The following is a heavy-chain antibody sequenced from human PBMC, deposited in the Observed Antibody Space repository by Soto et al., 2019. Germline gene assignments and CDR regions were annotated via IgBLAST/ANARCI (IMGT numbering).Heavy chain of an antibody. CDR2: IIPIFGTA. Sequence: QVQLVQSGAEVQKPGSSVKVSCKAPGGTFSSCAISWVRQAPGQGLEWMGGIIPIFGTAKYAQKFQGRVTITADESTSTGYMELSSPRSEDTAVYYCARSQGGSSSLDIYYYYYYGMDVWGQGTTVTVSS. J-gene: IGHJ6*02. D-gene: IGHD2-15*01. V-gene: IGHV1-69*01. CDR3: ARSQGGSSSLDIYYYYYYGMDV. CDR1: GGTFSSCA.